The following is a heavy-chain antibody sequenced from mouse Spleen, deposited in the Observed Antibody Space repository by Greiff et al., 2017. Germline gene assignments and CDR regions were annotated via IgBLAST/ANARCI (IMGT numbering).Heavy chain of an antibody. CDR1: GYTFTSYT. CDR3: ARSDGYYFDY. D-gene: IGHD2-3*01. J-gene: IGHJ2*01. CDR2: INPSSGYT. V-gene: IGHV1-4*01. Sequence: QVQLQQSGAELARPGASVKMSCKASGYTFTSYTMHWVKQRPGQGLEWIGYINPSSGYTKYNQKFKDKATLTADKSSSTAYMQLSSLTSEDTAIYYCARSDGYYFDYWGQGTTLTVSS.